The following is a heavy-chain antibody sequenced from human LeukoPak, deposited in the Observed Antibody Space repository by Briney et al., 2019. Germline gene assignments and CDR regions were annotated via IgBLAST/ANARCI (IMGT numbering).Heavy chain of an antibody. V-gene: IGHV3-21*01. CDR2: ISSSSSYI. CDR3: ATLDETDRRGYYDSSGRNY. J-gene: IGHJ4*02. Sequence: GGSLRLSCAASGFTFSSYSMNWVRQAPGKGLEWVSSISSSSSYIYYADSVKGRFTISRDNAKNSLYLQMNSLRAEDTAVYYCATLDETDRRGYYDSSGRNYWGQGTLVTVSS. CDR1: GFTFSSYS. D-gene: IGHD3-22*01.